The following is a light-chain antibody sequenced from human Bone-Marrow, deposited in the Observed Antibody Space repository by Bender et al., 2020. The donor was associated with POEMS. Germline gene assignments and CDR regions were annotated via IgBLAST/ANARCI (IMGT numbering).Light chain of an antibody. V-gene: IGLV1-40*01. J-gene: IGLJ3*02. Sequence: QSVLTQPPSVSEAPGQRVTISCTGSSSNIGARYDVHWYQQLPGTAPKVLIYGNNNRPSGVPDRFSGSKSGTSASLAITGLQAEDEGDYYCQSYDNSLGGWVFGGGTKLTVL. CDR3: QSYDNSLGGWV. CDR1: SSNIGARYD. CDR2: GNN.